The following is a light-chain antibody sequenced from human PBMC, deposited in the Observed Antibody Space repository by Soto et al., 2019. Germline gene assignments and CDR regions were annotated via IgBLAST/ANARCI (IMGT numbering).Light chain of an antibody. J-gene: IGKJ1*01. CDR2: LAS. CDR1: QSMSTY. CDR3: QQSHSPPWT. Sequence: DIQMTQSPSSLSASVGDRVTITCRASQSMSTYLSWYQQKPGKAPKLLIYLASTLQSGVPTRFSGSGSGTDFTLTISSLQPEDFATYYCQQSHSPPWTFGQGTKVDIK. V-gene: IGKV1-39*01.